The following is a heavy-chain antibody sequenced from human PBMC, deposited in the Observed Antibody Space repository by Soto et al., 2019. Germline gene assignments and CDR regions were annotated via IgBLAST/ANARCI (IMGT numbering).Heavy chain of an antibody. J-gene: IGHJ4*02. CDR1: GYSFITYW. D-gene: IGHD2-2*01. Sequence: PGESLKISCKASGYSFITYWIGWVRQTPGKGLEWMGIINPGDSNTRYSPSFQGQITISADKSISTAYLQWNTLKASDTAMYYCARRHRFCSGTSCYVVDYWGQGTLVTVSS. V-gene: IGHV5-51*01. CDR2: INPGDSNT. CDR3: ARRHRFCSGTSCYVVDY.